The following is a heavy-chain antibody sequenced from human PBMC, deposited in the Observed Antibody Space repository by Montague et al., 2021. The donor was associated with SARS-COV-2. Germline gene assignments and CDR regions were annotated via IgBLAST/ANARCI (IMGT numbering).Heavy chain of an antibody. V-gene: IGHV2-70*01. J-gene: IGHJ6*02. Sequence: PALVKPTQTLTLTCTFSGFSLSTSGMCVSWIRQPPGKALEWLALIDWDDDKYYSTSLKTRLTISKDTSKNQAVLTMTNMDPVDTATYYCARIQAELWPNYYSYGMDVWGQGTTVTVSS. CDR1: GFSLSTSGMC. CDR3: ARIQAELWPNYYSYGMDV. CDR2: IDWDDDK. D-gene: IGHD5-18*01.